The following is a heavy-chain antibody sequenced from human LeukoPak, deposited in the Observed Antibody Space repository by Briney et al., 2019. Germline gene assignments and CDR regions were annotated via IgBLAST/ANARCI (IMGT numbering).Heavy chain of an antibody. CDR1: GGTFSSYA. J-gene: IGHJ6*03. CDR2: IIPIFGTA. D-gene: IGHD3-10*01. Sequence: GSSVKVSCKASGGTFSSYAIRWVRQAPGQGLEWMGGIIPIFGTANYAQKFQGRVTITTDESTSTAYMELSSLRSEDTAVYYCARSHGSGSYYYNYYYYMDVWGKGTTVTVSS. CDR3: ARSHGSGSYYYNYYYYMDV. V-gene: IGHV1-69*05.